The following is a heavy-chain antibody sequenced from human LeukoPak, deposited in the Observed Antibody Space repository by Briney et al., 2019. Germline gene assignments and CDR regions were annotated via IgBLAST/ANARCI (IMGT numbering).Heavy chain of an antibody. CDR1: GGSFSGYY. D-gene: IGHD3-10*01. CDR3: ARGGFGELFPFDY. Sequence: SETLSLTCAVYGGSFSGYYWSWIRQPPGKGLEWIGEINHSGSTNYNPSLKSRVTISVDTSKNQSSLKLSSVTAADTAVYYCARGGFGELFPFDYWGQGTLVTVSS. J-gene: IGHJ4*02. CDR2: INHSGST. V-gene: IGHV4-34*01.